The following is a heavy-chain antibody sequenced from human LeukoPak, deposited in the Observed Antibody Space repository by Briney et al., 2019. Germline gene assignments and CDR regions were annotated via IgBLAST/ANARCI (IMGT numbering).Heavy chain of an antibody. D-gene: IGHD4/OR15-4a*01. V-gene: IGHV3-74*01. Sequence: AGGSLRLSCAASGFTFSSYGMHWVRQAPGKGLVWVSRINNDGSSTIYADSVKGRFTISRDNAKNTVYLEMNSLRAEDTAVYYCARRDGNGAMYWGQGTLVTVSS. CDR3: ARRDGNGAMY. CDR1: GFTFSSYG. J-gene: IGHJ4*02. CDR2: INNDGSST.